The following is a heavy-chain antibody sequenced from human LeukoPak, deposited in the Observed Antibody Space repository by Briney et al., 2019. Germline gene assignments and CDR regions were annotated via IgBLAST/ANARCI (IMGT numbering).Heavy chain of an antibody. V-gene: IGHV3-74*01. Sequence: GGSLRLSCAASGFTFSSYWMHWVRQAPGKGLVWVSRINSDGSSTSYADSVRGRFTISRDNAKNTLYLQMNSMRAEDTAVYYCARGEVVVPAATGVYYYYYYMDVWGKGTTVTISS. D-gene: IGHD2-2*01. J-gene: IGHJ6*03. CDR1: GFTFSSYW. CDR3: ARGEVVVPAATGVYYYYYYMDV. CDR2: INSDGSST.